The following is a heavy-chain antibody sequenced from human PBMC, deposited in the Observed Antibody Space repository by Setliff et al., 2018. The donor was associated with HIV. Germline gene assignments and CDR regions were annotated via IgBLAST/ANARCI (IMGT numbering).Heavy chain of an antibody. CDR3: ARVRSIFGVVIADAFDI. V-gene: IGHV4-34*01. D-gene: IGHD3-3*01. CDR2: INHSGNT. Sequence: SETLSLTCAVYGGSFSDYYWIWIRQPPGKGLEWIAEINHSGNTDYNPSLKSRVTISVDTSKNQFSLKLSSVTAADTAVYYRARVRSIFGVVIADAFDIWGQGTMVTVSS. J-gene: IGHJ3*02. CDR1: GGSFSDYY.